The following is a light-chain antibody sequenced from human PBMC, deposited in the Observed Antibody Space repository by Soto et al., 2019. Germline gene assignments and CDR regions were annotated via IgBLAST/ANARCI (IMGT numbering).Light chain of an antibody. J-gene: IGKJ1*01. CDR1: QGISNY. V-gene: IGKV1-27*01. CDR2: AAS. Sequence: DIQMTQSPSSLSASVGDRVTITCRASQGISNYLAWYQQKPGKVPKLLIYAASTWQSGVPTRFSGSGSGTDFTRTLSSLQSEDDYSYYCPNHQTFGQGTKVEIK. CDR3: PNHQT.